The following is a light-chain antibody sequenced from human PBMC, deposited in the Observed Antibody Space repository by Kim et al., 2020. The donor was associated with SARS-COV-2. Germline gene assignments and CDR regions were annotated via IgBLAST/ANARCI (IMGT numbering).Light chain of an antibody. CDR1: QSITTC. Sequence: AYVGDRVTVTCRASQSITTCLAWYRQSTGKAPELLSYDASSLQSGVPSRFTGSGSGTEFTLTISSLQPDDFATYYCQQHKTYPLTFGGGTKVDIQ. CDR2: DAS. J-gene: IGKJ4*01. V-gene: IGKV1-5*01. CDR3: QQHKTYPLT.